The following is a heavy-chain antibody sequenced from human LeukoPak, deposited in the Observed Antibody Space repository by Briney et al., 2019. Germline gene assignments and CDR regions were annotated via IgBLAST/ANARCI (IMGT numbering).Heavy chain of an antibody. CDR3: ARDVDSTNDGCPQSGMDD. Sequence: ASVKVSCKASGYTFTSYDINWVRQATGQGVEGMGWINPNSGNTGYAQKFQGRVTMTRNTSISTAYMELSSLRSEDTAVYYCARDVDSTNDGCPQSGMDDWGKGAMVTVSS. D-gene: IGHD2-8*01. J-gene: IGHJ6*04. CDR2: INPNSGNT. CDR1: GYTFTSYD. V-gene: IGHV1-8*01.